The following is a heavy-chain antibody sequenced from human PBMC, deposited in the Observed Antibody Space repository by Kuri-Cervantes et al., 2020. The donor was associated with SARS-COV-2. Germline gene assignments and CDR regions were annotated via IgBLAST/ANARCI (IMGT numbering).Heavy chain of an antibody. CDR2: ISSSSSYI. Sequence: GGSLTLSCAASGFTFSSYSMNWVRQAPGKGLVWVSAISSSSSYIYYADSVKGRFTISRDNAKNSLYLQMNSLRAEDTAVYYCARDFLLVAAQDYLGQGTLVTVSS. CDR3: ARDFLLVAAQDY. V-gene: IGHV3-21*01. J-gene: IGHJ4*02. D-gene: IGHD6-13*01. CDR1: GFTFSSYS.